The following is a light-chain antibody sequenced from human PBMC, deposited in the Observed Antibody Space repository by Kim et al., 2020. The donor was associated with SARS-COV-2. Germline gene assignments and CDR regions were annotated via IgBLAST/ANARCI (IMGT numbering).Light chain of an antibody. Sequence: PGGRATISCSGSRRSSGYVGWDQHQPGQAPGLIIYDASNRATGIPDRFSGSGSGTGFTLTISSLEPEDFAIYYCQQRNNWPPAVTFGGGTKVDIK. CDR1: RRSSGY. V-gene: IGKV3-11*01. CDR2: DAS. J-gene: IGKJ4*01. CDR3: QQRNNWPPAVT.